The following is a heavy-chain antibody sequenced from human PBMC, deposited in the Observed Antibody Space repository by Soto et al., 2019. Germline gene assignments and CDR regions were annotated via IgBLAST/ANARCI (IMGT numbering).Heavy chain of an antibody. CDR1: GFTFSSYT. CDR3: ARDMCSGDNCGAVNYYYYYYMDV. J-gene: IGHJ6*03. V-gene: IGHV3-21*01. CDR2: ISSSSSYI. D-gene: IGHD2-15*01. Sequence: GGSLRLSCAASGFTFSSYTMNWVRQTPGKGLEWVSSISSSSSYIYYADSVKGRFTISRDNAKNSLYLQMNSLRAEDTAVYYCARDMCSGDNCGAVNYYYYYYMDVWGKGTTVTVSS.